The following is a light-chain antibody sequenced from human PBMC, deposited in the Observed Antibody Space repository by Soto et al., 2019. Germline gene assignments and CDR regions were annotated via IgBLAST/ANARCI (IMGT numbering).Light chain of an antibody. CDR3: GDYSSSSGRT. Sequence: DIQLTQSPSTLSASVGDRVTITCRASQSISSWLAWYQQKPGKAPKLLIFQASSLTSGVPPRFSGSGSATEHTITTISLLEDDVAAYYCGDYSSSSGRTFGGGTKVEIK. CDR2: QAS. CDR1: QSISSW. V-gene: IGKV1-5*03. J-gene: IGKJ4*01.